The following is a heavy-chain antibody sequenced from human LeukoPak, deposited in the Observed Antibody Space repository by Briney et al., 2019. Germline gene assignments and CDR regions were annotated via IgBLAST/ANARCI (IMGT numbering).Heavy chain of an antibody. V-gene: IGHV3-21*01. Sequence: GGSLRLSCAASGFTFSSYTMRWIRQAPGKGLEWVSSISGSNSYIFYADSVKGRFTVSRDNAKDSLYLQMNSLRAEDTAVYYCARALTTLTYEGYWGQGTLVTVSS. CDR2: ISGSNSYI. CDR3: ARALTTLTYEGY. J-gene: IGHJ4*02. CDR1: GFTFSSYT. D-gene: IGHD1-1*01.